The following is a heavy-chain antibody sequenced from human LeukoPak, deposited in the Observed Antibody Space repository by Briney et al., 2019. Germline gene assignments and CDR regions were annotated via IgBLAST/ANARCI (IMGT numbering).Heavy chain of an antibody. CDR2: IYYSGST. D-gene: IGHD2-21*02. CDR1: GGSISSSSYY. V-gene: IGHV4-39*07. CDR3: ARDDFNAFDI. J-gene: IGHJ3*02. Sequence: KPSETLSLTCTVSGGSISSSSYYWGWIRQPPGKGLEWIGSIYYSGSTYYNPSLKSRVTISVDTSKNQFSLKLGSVTAADTAVYYCARDDFNAFDIWGQGTMVTVSS.